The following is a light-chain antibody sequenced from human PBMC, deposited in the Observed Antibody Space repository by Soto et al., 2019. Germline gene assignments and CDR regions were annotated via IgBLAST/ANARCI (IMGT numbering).Light chain of an antibody. J-gene: IGLJ3*02. CDR2: EVS. CDR1: ISDVGGYNF. V-gene: IGLV2-14*03. Sequence: QSVLTQPASVSGSPGQSITISCTGTISDVGGYNFVSWYQQHPGNAPKLMIFEVSNRPSGISDRFSASKSGNTASLTISGLQAEDEADYYCFSYTSSSTLVFGGGTKLTVL. CDR3: FSYTSSSTLV.